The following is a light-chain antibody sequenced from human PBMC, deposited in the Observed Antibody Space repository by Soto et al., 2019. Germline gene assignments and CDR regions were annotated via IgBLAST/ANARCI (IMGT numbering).Light chain of an antibody. J-gene: IGLJ3*02. Sequence: QLVLTQPPSASGTPGQRVTISCSGSSSNIGSNTVNWYQQLPGTAPKLLIYSNNQRPSGVPDRFSGSKSGTSASLAFSGLQSEDEADYYCAAWDDSLNAVVFGGGTKLTVL. CDR3: AAWDDSLNAVV. CDR2: SNN. V-gene: IGLV1-44*01. CDR1: SSNIGSNT.